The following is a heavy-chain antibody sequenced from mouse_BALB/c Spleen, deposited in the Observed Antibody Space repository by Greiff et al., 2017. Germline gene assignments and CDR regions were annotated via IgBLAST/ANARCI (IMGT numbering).Heavy chain of an antibody. D-gene: IGHD2-1*01. V-gene: IGHV1-87*01. CDR1: GYTFTSYW. CDR2: IYPGDGDT. Sequence: VKLQQSGAELARPGASVKLSCKASGYTFTSYWMQWVKQRPGQGLEWIGAIYPGDGDTRYTQKFKGKATLTADKSSSTAYMQLSSLASEDSAVYYCARDYGNDWYFDVWGAGTTVTVSS. CDR3: ARDYGNDWYFDV. J-gene: IGHJ1*01.